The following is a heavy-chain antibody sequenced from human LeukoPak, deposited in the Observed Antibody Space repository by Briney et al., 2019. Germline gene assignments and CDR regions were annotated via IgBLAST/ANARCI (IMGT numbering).Heavy chain of an antibody. CDR3: ARDLRGGSYYLDS. Sequence: ASVNVSCKASGYTLTSYGISWVRQAPGQGLEWVGWISTHNGNTKYAQKVQGRVTMTTDTSTSTVYMELRSLRYDDTAVYYCARDLRGGSYYLDSWGQGTMVTVSS. J-gene: IGHJ4*02. CDR2: ISTHNGNT. CDR1: GYTLTSYG. V-gene: IGHV1-18*01. D-gene: IGHD1-26*01.